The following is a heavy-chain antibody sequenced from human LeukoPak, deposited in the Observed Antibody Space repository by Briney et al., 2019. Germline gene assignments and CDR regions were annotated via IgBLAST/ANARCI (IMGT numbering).Heavy chain of an antibody. V-gene: IGHV1-2*02. CDR1: GYTFTGYY. J-gene: IGHJ4*02. CDR2: INSNSAGP. Sequence: AAVKVSCKASGYTFTGYYVHWVRQAPGQGLEWMAWINSNSAGPNYAQKFQGRVTVTRATSISTAYMEVSSLRSDDTAVYYCARGVGAPNNFDYWGQETLVTVSS. D-gene: IGHD3-16*01. CDR3: ARGVGAPNNFDY.